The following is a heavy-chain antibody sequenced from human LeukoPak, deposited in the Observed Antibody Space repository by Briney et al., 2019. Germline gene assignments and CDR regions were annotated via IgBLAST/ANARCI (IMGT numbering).Heavy chain of an antibody. CDR2: IIPIFGIA. D-gene: IGHD2-2*01. V-gene: IGHV1-69*04. CDR3: AREVPTVLLPTAMMGWFDP. Sequence: SVKVSCKASGGTFSSYAISWVRQAPGQGLEWMGRIIPIFGIANYAQKFQGRVTITADKSTSTAYMELRSLRSEDTAVYYCAREVPTVLLPTAMMGWFDPWGQGTLVTVSS. J-gene: IGHJ5*02. CDR1: GGTFSSYA.